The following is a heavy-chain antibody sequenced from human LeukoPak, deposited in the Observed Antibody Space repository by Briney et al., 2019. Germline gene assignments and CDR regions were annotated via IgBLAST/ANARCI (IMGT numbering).Heavy chain of an antibody. J-gene: IGHJ2*01. D-gene: IGHD2-21*02. V-gene: IGHV4-59*01. CDR2: IHYSGNT. CDR1: GGPISSYC. Sequence: SETLSLTCTVSGGPISSYCWSWIRQPPGKGLEWIGYIHYSGNTNYNPSLKSRVTISVDTSKNRFSLKLSSVTAADTAVYYCARSGGWVTAYWYFDLWGRGTLVTASS. CDR3: ARSGGWVTAYWYFDL.